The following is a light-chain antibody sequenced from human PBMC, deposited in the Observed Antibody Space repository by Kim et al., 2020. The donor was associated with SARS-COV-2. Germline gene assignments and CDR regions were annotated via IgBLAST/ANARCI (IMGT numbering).Light chain of an antibody. Sequence: DIQMTQSPSSLSASVGDRVTITCRASQSISTYVNWYQQKPGKAPRVLIFGASILQGGVPSRFSGSGSGTDFTLTISSLQPEDSATYYCQQSYNPPFSFGQGTKLEIK. J-gene: IGKJ2*03. CDR3: QQSYNPPFS. CDR2: GAS. CDR1: QSISTY. V-gene: IGKV1-39*01.